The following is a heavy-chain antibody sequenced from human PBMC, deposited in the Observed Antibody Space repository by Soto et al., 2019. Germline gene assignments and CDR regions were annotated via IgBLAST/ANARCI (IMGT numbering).Heavy chain of an antibody. D-gene: IGHD5-12*01. CDR2: IIPIFGTV. Sequence: ASVKVSCKASGGTFSNYPISWVRQAPGQGLEWMGGIIPIFGTVNYAQKFQGRVTITADESTSTAYTELSSLRSDDTAVYYCARWYSSGYALRYYYGMDVWGQGTKVTVSS. CDR1: GGTFSNYP. V-gene: IGHV1-69*13. J-gene: IGHJ6*02. CDR3: ARWYSSGYALRYYYGMDV.